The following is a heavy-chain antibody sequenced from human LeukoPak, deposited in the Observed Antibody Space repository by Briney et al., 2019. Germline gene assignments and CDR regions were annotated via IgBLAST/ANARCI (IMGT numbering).Heavy chain of an antibody. J-gene: IGHJ5*02. CDR2: ISAYNGNT. V-gene: IGHV1-18*01. D-gene: IGHD6-6*01. Sequence: ASVKVSCKASGYTFTSYDINWVRQATGQGLEWMGWISAYNGNTNYAQKLQGRVTMTTDTSTSTAYMELRSLRSDDTAVYYCARHSSSSGGDWFDPWGQGTLVTVSS. CDR3: ARHSSSSGGDWFDP. CDR1: GYTFTSYD.